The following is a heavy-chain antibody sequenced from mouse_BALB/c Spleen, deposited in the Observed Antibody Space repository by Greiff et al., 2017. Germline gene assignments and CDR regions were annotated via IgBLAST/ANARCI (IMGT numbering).Heavy chain of an antibody. CDR3: ARGDGGFAY. CDR1: GYTFTDYV. V-gene: IGHV1-77*01. CDR2: IYPGSGST. J-gene: IGHJ3*01. D-gene: IGHD3-3*01. Sequence: VQLQQSGPELVKPGASVKMSCKASGYTFTDYVISWVKQRTGQGLEWIGEIYPGSGSTYYNEKFKGKATLTADKSSNTAYMQLSSLTSEDSAVYFCARGDGGFAYWGQGTLVTVSA.